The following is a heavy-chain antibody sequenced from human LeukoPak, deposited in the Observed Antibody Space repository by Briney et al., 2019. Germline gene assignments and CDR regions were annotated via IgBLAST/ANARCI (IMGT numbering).Heavy chain of an antibody. CDR1: GGSISSSSYY. D-gene: IGHD2-2*01. J-gene: IGHJ6*03. CDR3: AGVPIVVVPAFYYYMDV. Sequence: PSETLSLTCTVSGGSISSSSYYWAWLRQPPGKGLEWIGSVYYSGSTYYNPSLKSRVTISVDTSKNQFSLKLSSVTAADTAVYYCAGVPIVVVPAFYYYMDVWGKGTTVTVSS. V-gene: IGHV4-39*07. CDR2: VYYSGST.